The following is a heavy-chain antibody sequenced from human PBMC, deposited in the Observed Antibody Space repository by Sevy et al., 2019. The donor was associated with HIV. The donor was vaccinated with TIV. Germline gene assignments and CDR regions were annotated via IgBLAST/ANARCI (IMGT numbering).Heavy chain of an antibody. CDR2: IFHTGNT. CDR1: GDSISSGTYS. Sequence: SETLSLTCAVSGDSISSGTYSWNWIRQPPGKGLEWIGYIFHTGNTYYNPSLKSRVTMSVDRSKNRFSLRMNSVTAADTAVYFCARDGGTMTTPGSFDFWGQGTMVTVSS. D-gene: IGHD4-17*01. CDR3: ARDGGTMTTPGSFDF. V-gene: IGHV4-30-2*01. J-gene: IGHJ3*01.